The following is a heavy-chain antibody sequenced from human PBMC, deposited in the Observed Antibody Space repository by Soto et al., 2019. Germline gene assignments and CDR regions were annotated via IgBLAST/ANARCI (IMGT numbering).Heavy chain of an antibody. V-gene: IGHV4-59*08. D-gene: IGHD3-16*01. CDR1: GGSISSYY. Sequence: SETLSLTCTVSGGSISSYYWSWIRQPPGKGLEWIGYIYYSGSTNYNPSLKSRVTISVDTSKNQFSLKLSSVTAAETAVYYCARSKSEETDDHRDYVYFRGQRTLVTVS. CDR3: ARSKSEETDDHRDYVYF. CDR2: IYYSGST. J-gene: IGHJ4*01.